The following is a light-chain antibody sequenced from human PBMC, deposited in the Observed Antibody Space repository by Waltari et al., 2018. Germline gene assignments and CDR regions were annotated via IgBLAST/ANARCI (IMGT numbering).Light chain of an antibody. CDR1: QIIASN. V-gene: IGKV3-15*01. CDR2: SAS. Sequence: ETVLTQSPATLSVSPGETATLTCRASQIIASNLAWYQQKPGQPPRLLIHSASSRATGVPTRFSGSRSGTQFTLTINSLQSEDAAVYYCHQYNNWPPWTFGQGTKVEIK. J-gene: IGKJ1*01. CDR3: HQYNNWPPWT.